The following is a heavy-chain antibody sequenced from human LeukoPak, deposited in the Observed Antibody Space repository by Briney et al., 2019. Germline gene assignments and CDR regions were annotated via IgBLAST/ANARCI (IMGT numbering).Heavy chain of an antibody. D-gene: IGHD2-15*01. CDR2: IRYDGSNK. CDR3: AKNGDRGAYCSGGTCYPYYYYYMDV. J-gene: IGHJ6*03. V-gene: IGHV3-30*02. CDR1: GFTFSSYG. Sequence: GGSLGLSCAASGFTFSSYGMHWVRQAPGKGLEWVAFIRYDGSNKYYADSVKGRFTISRDNSKNTLYLQMNSLSAEDTAVYYCAKNGDRGAYCSGGTCYPYYYYYMDVWGKGTTVTISS.